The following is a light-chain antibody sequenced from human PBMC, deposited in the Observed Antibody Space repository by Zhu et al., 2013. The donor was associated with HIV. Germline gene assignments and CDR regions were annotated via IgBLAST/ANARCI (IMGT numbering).Light chain of an antibody. V-gene: IGKV1D-13*01. CDR3: HHVNDNPA. Sequence: AIQLTQSPSSLSTSIGDRVTITCRASQGIGSALAWYQQKPGGTPKLLIYDASNLESGVPPRFSGSGSGTDFTLIISSLQPEDFATYYCHHVNDNPAFGPGTTVDFK. J-gene: IGKJ3*01. CDR1: QGIGSA. CDR2: DAS.